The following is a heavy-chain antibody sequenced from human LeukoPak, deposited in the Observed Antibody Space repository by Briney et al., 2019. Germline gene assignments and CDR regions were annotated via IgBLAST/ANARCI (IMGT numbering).Heavy chain of an antibody. CDR3: ARQTVCSSTSCYRDFDY. CDR1: GGSISSNSHY. Sequence: SETLSLTCTVSGGSISSNSHYWGWIRQPPGKGLEWIGNIYYGGNTYYNPSPKSRVTISVDTSKNQFSLKVNSVTAADTAVYYCARQTVCSSTSCYRDFDYWGQGTLVTVSS. CDR2: IYYGGNT. V-gene: IGHV4-39*01. J-gene: IGHJ4*02. D-gene: IGHD2-2*01.